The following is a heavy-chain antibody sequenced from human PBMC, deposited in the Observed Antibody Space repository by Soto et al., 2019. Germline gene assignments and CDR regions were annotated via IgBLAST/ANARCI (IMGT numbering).Heavy chain of an antibody. CDR3: ASQYSSSYYYYGMDV. CDR2: IDPSDSYT. CDR1: GYRFTSYW. J-gene: IGHJ6*02. D-gene: IGHD6-13*01. Sequence: GESLKISCKGSGYRFTSYWISWVRQMPGKGLERMGRIDPSDSYTNYSPSFQGHVTISADKSISTAYLQWSSLKASDTAMYYCASQYSSSYYYYGMDVWGQGTTVTVSS. V-gene: IGHV5-10-1*01.